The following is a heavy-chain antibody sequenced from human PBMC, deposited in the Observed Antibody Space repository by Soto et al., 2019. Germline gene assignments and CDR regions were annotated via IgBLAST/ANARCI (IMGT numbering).Heavy chain of an antibody. CDR2: INQSGIT. D-gene: IGHD6-13*01. V-gene: IGHV4-34*01. Sequence: SETLSLTCAVYGGSFSNDYWSWIRQPPGKGLEWIGEINQSGITNYNPSLKSRFTISEDASKNQFSLKLSSVTAADTAVYYCARGNGIASRPADYWGQGTLVTSPQ. CDR3: ARGNGIASRPADY. J-gene: IGHJ4*02. CDR1: GGSFSNDY.